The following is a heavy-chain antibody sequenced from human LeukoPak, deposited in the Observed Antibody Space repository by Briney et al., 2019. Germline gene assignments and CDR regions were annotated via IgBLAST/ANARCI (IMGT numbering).Heavy chain of an antibody. CDR3: AGGYFVVVVAATPVGFDP. CDR2: INPNSGGT. J-gene: IGHJ5*02. V-gene: IGHV1-2*02. CDR1: GSTFTDYY. Sequence: ASVKVSCKASGSTFTDYYMHWVRQAPGQGLEWMGWINPNSGGTNFAQKFQGRVTMTRDTSISTAYMELSRLRSDDTAVYYCAGGYFVVVVAATPVGFDPWGQGTLVTVSS. D-gene: IGHD2-15*01.